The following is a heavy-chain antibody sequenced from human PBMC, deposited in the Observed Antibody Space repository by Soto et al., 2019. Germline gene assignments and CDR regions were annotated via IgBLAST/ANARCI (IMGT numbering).Heavy chain of an antibody. CDR2: ISAYNGNT. Sequence: QVQLVQSGAEVKKPGASVKVSCEASGYTFTSYGISWVRQAPGQGLEWMGWISAYNGNTNYAQKLQGRVTMTTDTSTSTAYMELRSLRSDDTAVYYCARDKASRWVVVAATFDYWGQGTLVTVSS. V-gene: IGHV1-18*04. D-gene: IGHD2-15*01. CDR3: ARDKASRWVVVAATFDY. CDR1: GYTFTSYG. J-gene: IGHJ4*02.